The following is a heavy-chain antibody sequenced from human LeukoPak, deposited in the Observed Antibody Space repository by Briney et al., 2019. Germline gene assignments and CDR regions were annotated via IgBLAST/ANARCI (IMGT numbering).Heavy chain of an antibody. Sequence: SETLSLTCTVSGASISSYYWSWIRQPPGKGLEWIGYIDYSGSPSYNPSLKSRVTISVDTSKNQFSLKLSSVTGADTAVYFCARHYPPDYTFDCWGRGTLVTVSS. CDR1: GASISSYY. CDR2: IDYSGSP. CDR3: ARHYPPDYTFDC. J-gene: IGHJ4*02. V-gene: IGHV4-59*08. D-gene: IGHD4-4*01.